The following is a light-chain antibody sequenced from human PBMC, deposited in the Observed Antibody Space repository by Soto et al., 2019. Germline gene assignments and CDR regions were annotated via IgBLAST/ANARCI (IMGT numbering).Light chain of an antibody. CDR1: SSDIGTYDY. CDR3: ASFTTGSTLV. V-gene: IGLV2-14*01. CDR2: EVN. J-gene: IGLJ3*02. Sequence: QSALTQSASVSGSPGQSITISCTGTSSDIGTYDYVSWYQQYPGKAPKLIIFEVNYRPSGVSTRFSGSKSGNTASLTISGLQAEVEADYYCASFTTGSTLVFGGGTKLTVL.